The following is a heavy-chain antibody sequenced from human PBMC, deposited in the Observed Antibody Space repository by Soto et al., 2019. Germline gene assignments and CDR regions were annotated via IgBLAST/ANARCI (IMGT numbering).Heavy chain of an antibody. Sequence: QVQLQESGPGLVKPSETLSLTCTVSGGSISNYYWSWIRQPPGKGLEWIGYIYHSGSTNYNPSLKSRLTISVDTSKNQFSLRLSSVTAADTAVYYCARAAGNCSGGNCYSNYYYYYMDVWGKGTTVTVSS. J-gene: IGHJ6*03. CDR3: ARAAGNCSGGNCYSNYYYYYMDV. V-gene: IGHV4-59*01. CDR1: GGSISNYY. CDR2: IYHSGST. D-gene: IGHD2-15*01.